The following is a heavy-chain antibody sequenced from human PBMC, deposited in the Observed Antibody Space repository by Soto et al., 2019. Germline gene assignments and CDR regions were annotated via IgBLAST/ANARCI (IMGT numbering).Heavy chain of an antibody. D-gene: IGHD3-22*01. Sequence: GASVKVSCKASGYTFTGYYMHWVRQAPGQGLEWMGWINPNSGGTNYAQKFQGRVTMTRDTSISTAYMELSRLRSDDTAVYYCARDRPFYDLYYGMDVWGQGTTVTVSS. J-gene: IGHJ6*02. V-gene: IGHV1-2*02. CDR1: GYTFTGYY. CDR2: INPNSGGT. CDR3: ARDRPFYDLYYGMDV.